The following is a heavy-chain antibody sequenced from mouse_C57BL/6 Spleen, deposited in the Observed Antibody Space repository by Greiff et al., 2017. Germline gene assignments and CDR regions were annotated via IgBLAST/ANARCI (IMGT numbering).Heavy chain of an antibody. CDR1: GYTFTDYE. CDR2: IDPETGGT. Sequence: QVQLQQSGAELVRPGASVTLSCKASGYTFTDYEMHWVKQTPVHGLEWIGAIDPETGGTAYNQKFKGKAILTADKSSGTAYMELRSLTSEDSAVYYCTVVGYYYAMDYWGQGTSVTVSS. D-gene: IGHD1-1*01. J-gene: IGHJ4*01. V-gene: IGHV1-15*01. CDR3: TVVGYYYAMDY.